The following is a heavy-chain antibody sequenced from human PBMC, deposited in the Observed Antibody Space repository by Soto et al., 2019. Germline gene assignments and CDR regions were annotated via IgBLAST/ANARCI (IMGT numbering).Heavy chain of an antibody. CDR2: ISVSGDNT. V-gene: IGHV3-23*01. CDR1: GFTFSSYA. J-gene: IGHJ4*02. D-gene: IGHD5-12*01. CDR3: AKVERAVDGLID. Sequence: GGSXRLSCAASGFTFSSYAMSWVRQAPGKGLEWVSAISVSGDNTYYADSVKGRFTISRDNSKNTLYLQMNSLRAEDTAVYYCAKVERAVDGLIDWGQGTLVTVSS.